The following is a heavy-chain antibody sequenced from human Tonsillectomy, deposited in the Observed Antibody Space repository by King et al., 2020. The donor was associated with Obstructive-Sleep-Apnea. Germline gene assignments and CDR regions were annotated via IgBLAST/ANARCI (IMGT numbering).Heavy chain of an antibody. Sequence: VQLVQSGGGLVQPGGSLRLSCAASGFTVSSNYMSWVRQAPGKGLEWVSLIYSGGSTYYADSVKGRFTVSRHTSNNTLYLQMNSLRAEDTAVYYCARGDYYYYSAMDVWGQGTTVTVSS. V-gene: IGHV3-53*04. CDR1: GFTVSSNY. CDR3: ARGDYYYYSAMDV. J-gene: IGHJ6*02. CDR2: IYSGGST.